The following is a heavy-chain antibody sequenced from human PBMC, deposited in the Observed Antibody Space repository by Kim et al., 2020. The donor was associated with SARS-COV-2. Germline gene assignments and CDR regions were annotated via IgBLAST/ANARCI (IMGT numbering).Heavy chain of an antibody. CDR1: GFTFSSYW. CDR3: AREVGYSSSGFVPPDV. D-gene: IGHD6-6*01. J-gene: IGHJ6*04. Sequence: GGSLRLSCAASGFTFSSYWMSWVRQAPGKGLEWVANIKQDGSEKYYVDSGKGRFTISRDNAKNSLYLQMNSLRAEDTAVYYCAREVGYSSSGFVPPDVWGKGTTVTVSS. V-gene: IGHV3-7*01. CDR2: IKQDGSEK.